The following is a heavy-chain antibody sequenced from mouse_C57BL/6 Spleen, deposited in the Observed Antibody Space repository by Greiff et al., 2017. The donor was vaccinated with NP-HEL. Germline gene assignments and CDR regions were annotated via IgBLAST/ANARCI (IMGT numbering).Heavy chain of an antibody. CDR3: ARDSNYAYYYAMDY. CDR2: IHPNSGST. CDR1: GYTFTSYW. V-gene: IGHV1-64*01. Sequence: QVQLQQPGAELVKPGASVKLSCKASGYTFTSYWMHWVKQRPGQGLEWIGMIHPNSGSTNYNEKLKSKATLTVDKSSSTAYMQLSSLTSEDSAVYYCARDSNYAYYYAMDYWGQGTSVTVSS. D-gene: IGHD2-5*01. J-gene: IGHJ4*01.